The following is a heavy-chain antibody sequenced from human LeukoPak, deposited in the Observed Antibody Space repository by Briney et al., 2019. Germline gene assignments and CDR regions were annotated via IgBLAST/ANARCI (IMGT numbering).Heavy chain of an antibody. J-gene: IGHJ6*02. CDR1: GGSISYHY. V-gene: IGHV4-59*08. Sequence: SETLSLTCNVSGGSISYHYWSWIRQTPGKGLEWIGYIYHSGSTKYNPSLKSRVTISVDTPKNEFSLRLRSATAADTAVYYCARLRSNTKGMDVWGQGTTVTVSS. CDR2: IYHSGST. CDR3: ARLRSNTKGMDV. D-gene: IGHD3-10*01.